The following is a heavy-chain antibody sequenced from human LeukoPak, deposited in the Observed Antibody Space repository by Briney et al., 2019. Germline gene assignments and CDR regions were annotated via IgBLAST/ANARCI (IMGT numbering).Heavy chain of an antibody. CDR1: GFTFSSYG. V-gene: IGHV3-30*03. CDR2: ISYDGSNK. J-gene: IGHJ4*02. Sequence: GGSLRLSCAASGFTFSSYGMQWVREAPGKGLEGVAVISYDGSNKYYADCVKGRFTISRDNSKNTLYLQMNRLRAEDTAVYYCARDFYSRWYYFDYWGQGTLVTVSS. CDR3: ARDFYSRWYYFDY. D-gene: IGHD6-19*01.